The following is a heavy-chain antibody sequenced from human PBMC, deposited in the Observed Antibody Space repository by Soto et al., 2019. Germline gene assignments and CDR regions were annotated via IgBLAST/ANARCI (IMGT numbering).Heavy chain of an antibody. CDR3: AKDPTQLLLGSGGFDY. D-gene: IGHD3-10*01. Sequence: PGGSLRLSCAASGFTFSSYAMSWVRQAPGKGLEWVSAISGSGGSTYYADSVKGRFTISRDNSKNTLYLQMNSLRAEDTAVYYCAKDPTQLLLGSGGFDYWGQGTLVTVSS. J-gene: IGHJ4*02. CDR1: GFTFSSYA. V-gene: IGHV3-23*01. CDR2: ISGSGGST.